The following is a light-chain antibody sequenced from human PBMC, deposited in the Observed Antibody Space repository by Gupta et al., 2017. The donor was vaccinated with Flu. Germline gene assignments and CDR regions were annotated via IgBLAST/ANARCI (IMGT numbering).Light chain of an antibody. CDR3: QWNRSELPWT. V-gene: IGKV3-20*01. Sequence: EIVLTQSPGTLSLSPGERATLSCRARQSVSSSYLAWSQQKPDHAPRLLIHGASSRDRGIADRYSGSGCGKGLTLTISRRELEDFAGYYFQWNRSELPWTFGQGTKVEIK. CDR1: QSVSSSY. CDR2: GAS. J-gene: IGKJ1*01.